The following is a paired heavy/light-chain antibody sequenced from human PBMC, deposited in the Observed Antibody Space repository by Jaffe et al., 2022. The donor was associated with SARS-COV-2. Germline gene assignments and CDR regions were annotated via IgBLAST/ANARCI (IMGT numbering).Heavy chain of an antibody. Sequence: QVQLVESGGGVVQPGRSLRLSCTASGFRFRDYAMHWVRQAPGKGLEWVAIVSNDARIENYADSVRGRFTISRDNSRNTLHLQMDSLRVEDTAVYYCAKRGHDGSLKYLNPWGQGTLVTVSS. CDR2: VSNDARIE. CDR1: GFRFRDYA. D-gene: IGHD1-26*01. J-gene: IGHJ5*02. CDR3: AKRGHDGSLKYLNP. V-gene: IGHV3-30*18.
Light chain of an antibody. J-gene: IGLJ3*02. CDR2: DVT. CDR1: SSDVGDYNY. CDR3: SSYTDSNAWV. V-gene: IGLV2-14*03. Sequence: QSALTQPASVSGSPGQSITISCTATSSDVGDYNYVSWYQQHPGKAPELMIYDVTYRPSGVSNRFSGSKSGNTASLTISGLQAEDEADYYCSSYTDSNAWVFGGGTKLTVL.